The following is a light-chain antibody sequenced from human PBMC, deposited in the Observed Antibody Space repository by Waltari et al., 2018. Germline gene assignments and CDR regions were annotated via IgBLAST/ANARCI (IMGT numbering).Light chain of an antibody. Sequence: QSVLTQPPSVSAAPGQRVTISCSGSSSNIENNYVSWYQQLPGTAPKLFIFDDNKRSSGLPDRFSGSKSGTSATLDITGLQTGDEADYYCGTWDTSLSAYVFGTG. CDR2: DDN. CDR3: GTWDTSLSAYV. CDR1: SSNIENNY. V-gene: IGLV1-51*01. J-gene: IGLJ1*01.